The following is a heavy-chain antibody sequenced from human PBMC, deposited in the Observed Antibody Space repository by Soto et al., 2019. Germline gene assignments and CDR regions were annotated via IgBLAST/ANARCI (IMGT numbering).Heavy chain of an antibody. Sequence: ASVKVSCKASGYTFTSYGISWVRQAPGQGLEWMGWISAYNGNTNYAQKLQGRVTMTTDTSTSTAYMELRSLRSDDTAVYHCAREEDLMVRGIYGMDVWGQGTTVTVSS. CDR2: ISAYNGNT. CDR3: AREEDLMVRGIYGMDV. J-gene: IGHJ6*02. CDR1: GYTFTSYG. V-gene: IGHV1-18*01. D-gene: IGHD3-10*01.